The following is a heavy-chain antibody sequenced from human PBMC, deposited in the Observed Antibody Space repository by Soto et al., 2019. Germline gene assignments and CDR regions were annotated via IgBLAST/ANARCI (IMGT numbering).Heavy chain of an antibody. CDR1: GNTLSGLP. J-gene: IGHJ4*02. CDR2: LDYEEGER. D-gene: IGHD2-21*02. V-gene: IGHV1-24*01. CDR3: AAGVTTFEY. Sequence: ASVKVSCKVSGNTLSGLPMHWVRQAPGKGLEWMGSLDYEEGERNFAHRFQDRVTVTEDTSTDTAYMVLSSLTSDDTAVYYCAAGVTTFEYWGQGTLVTVSS.